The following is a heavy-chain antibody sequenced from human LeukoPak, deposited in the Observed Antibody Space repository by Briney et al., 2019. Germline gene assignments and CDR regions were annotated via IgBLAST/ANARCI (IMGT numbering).Heavy chain of an antibody. CDR1: GFSFTNYW. CDR3: ARQIPGRDGYNYAGDY. D-gene: IGHD5-24*01. Sequence: GESLKISCKGFGFSFTNYWIGWVRQMPGHGLEWMGIIWPGDSDTRYNPSFRGQVTIPADKSSSTAFLQWSSLKASDTAMYYCARQIPGRDGYNYAGDYWGQGTLVTVSS. J-gene: IGHJ4*02. V-gene: IGHV5-51*01. CDR2: IWPGDSDT.